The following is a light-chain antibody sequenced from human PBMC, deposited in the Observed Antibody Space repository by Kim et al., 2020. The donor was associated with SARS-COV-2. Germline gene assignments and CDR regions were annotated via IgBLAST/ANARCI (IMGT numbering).Light chain of an antibody. CDR2: DTT. Sequence: QRVPFSCAGTSSNIGAGYAVNWYQQIPGTAPRLLISDTTNRPSGVPDRFSGSISGTSASLVITGLQADDEADYYCQSFDNSLTGVVFGGGTQLTVL. CDR3: QSFDNSLTGVV. J-gene: IGLJ2*01. V-gene: IGLV1-40*01. CDR1: SSNIGAGYA.